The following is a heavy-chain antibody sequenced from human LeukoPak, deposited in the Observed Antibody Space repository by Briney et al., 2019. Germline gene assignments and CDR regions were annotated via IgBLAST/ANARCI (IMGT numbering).Heavy chain of an antibody. CDR1: GFTFSSHW. Sequence: GGSLRLSCAASGFTFSSHWMHWVRQAPGKGLVWVSRINGDGSNTTYADSVKGRFTISRDNAKNTLYLQMNSLRAEDTAVYCCARGSSRGGWGQGTLVTVSS. CDR2: INGDGSNT. CDR3: ARGSSRGG. V-gene: IGHV3-74*03. J-gene: IGHJ4*02. D-gene: IGHD1-26*01.